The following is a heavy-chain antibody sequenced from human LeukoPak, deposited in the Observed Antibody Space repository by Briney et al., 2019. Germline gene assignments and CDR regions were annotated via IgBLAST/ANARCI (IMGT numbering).Heavy chain of an antibody. D-gene: IGHD3-10*01. J-gene: IGHJ4*02. Sequence: ASVKVSCKASGGTFSSYAISWVRQAPGLGLERMGRIIPILGIANYAQKFQGRVTITADKSTSTAYMELSSLRSEDTAVYYRARVGPMAPYYFDYWGQGTLVTVSS. V-gene: IGHV1-69*04. CDR1: GGTFSSYA. CDR2: IIPILGIA. CDR3: ARVGPMAPYYFDY.